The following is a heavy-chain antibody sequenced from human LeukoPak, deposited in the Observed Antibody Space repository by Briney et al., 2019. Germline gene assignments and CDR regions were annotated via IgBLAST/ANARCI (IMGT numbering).Heavy chain of an antibody. CDR1: GYTFTRYY. Sequence: ASVKVSCKASGYTFTRYYVHWVRQAPGQGLEWMGIINPTGGSTSYAQKFQGRVTMTRDMSTSTVNMELSSLRSEDTAVYYCARAQGSYYHYYMDVWGKGTTVTVSS. CDR2: INPTGGST. V-gene: IGHV1-46*01. CDR3: ARAQGSYYHYYMDV. D-gene: IGHD1-26*01. J-gene: IGHJ6*03.